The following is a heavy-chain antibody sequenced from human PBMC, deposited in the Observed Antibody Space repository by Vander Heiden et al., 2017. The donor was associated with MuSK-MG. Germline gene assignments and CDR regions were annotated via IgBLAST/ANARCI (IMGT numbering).Heavy chain of an antibody. D-gene: IGHD2-15*01. J-gene: IGHJ4*02. CDR1: GLPFSGSA. Sequence: EVQLVESGGGLVQPGGSLNLSCAASGLPFSGSAVHWVRQASGKGLGWLGRIRGKAYNYATAYTTSVKGRFTISRDDSRNTAYLQMNSLRTEDTAVYFCSARGVGTASDYWGQGALVTVSS. V-gene: IGHV3-73*01. CDR2: IRGKAYNYAT. CDR3: SARGVGTASDY.